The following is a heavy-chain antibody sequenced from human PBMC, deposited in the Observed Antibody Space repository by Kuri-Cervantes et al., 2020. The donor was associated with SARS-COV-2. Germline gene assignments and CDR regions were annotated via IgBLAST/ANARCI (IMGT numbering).Heavy chain of an antibody. V-gene: IGHV3-30-3*01. D-gene: IGHD2-21*01. CDR2: ISYDGTNK. CDR3: ARDRVGVHDS. Sequence: LSLTCAASGFTFSRYAMHWVRQAPGKGLEWVAVISYDGTNKDYTASGKGRFTISRDNSQNTSYLQMKSLRTEDTALYYCARDRVGVHDSWGQGTLVTVSS. J-gene: IGHJ4*02. CDR1: GFTFSRYA.